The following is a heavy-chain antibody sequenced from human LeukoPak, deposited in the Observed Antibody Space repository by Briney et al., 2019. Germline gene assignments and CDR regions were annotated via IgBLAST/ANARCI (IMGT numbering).Heavy chain of an antibody. CDR2: ISPAGDST. CDR1: GFTFSDYS. J-gene: IGHJ4*02. V-gene: IGHV3-23*01. CDR3: AKDPGYCSGGGCYYFDY. Sequence: PGGSLRLSCTASGFTFSDYSMSWVRQAPGAGLEWVSAISPAGDSTTDADSVKGRFSISRDNSKNTLYLQMNSLRAEDTAVYYCAKDPGYCSGGGCYYFDYWGQGTLVTVSS. D-gene: IGHD2-15*01.